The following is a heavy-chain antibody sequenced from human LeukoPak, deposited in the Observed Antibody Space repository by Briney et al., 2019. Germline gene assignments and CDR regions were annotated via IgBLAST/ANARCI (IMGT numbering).Heavy chain of an antibody. CDR1: GGSISSGSYY. Sequence: PSETLSLTCTVSGGSISSGSYYWSWTRQPVGKGLEWIGRIYTSGSTNYNPSLKSRVTISVDTSKNQFSLKLSSVTAADTAVYYCARGFRFPYAFDIWGQGTMVTVSS. V-gene: IGHV4-61*02. J-gene: IGHJ3*02. CDR2: IYTSGST. CDR3: ARGFRFPYAFDI. D-gene: IGHD3-16*02.